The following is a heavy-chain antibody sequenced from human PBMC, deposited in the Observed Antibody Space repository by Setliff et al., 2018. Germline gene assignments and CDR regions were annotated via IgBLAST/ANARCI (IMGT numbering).Heavy chain of an antibody. Sequence: PSETLSLTCTVSGDSISSTSYQWGWVRQPPGKGLEWIGSIYYTGTAYYNPSLKSRVTISVDTSKNQFSLQVTSLAATDTALYFCARHEFVGGYYGSVTYRHLDYWGQGILVTVSS. CDR2: IYYTGTA. CDR3: ARHEFVGGYYGSVTYRHLDY. CDR1: GDSISSTSYQ. V-gene: IGHV4-39*01. J-gene: IGHJ4*02. D-gene: IGHD3-10*01.